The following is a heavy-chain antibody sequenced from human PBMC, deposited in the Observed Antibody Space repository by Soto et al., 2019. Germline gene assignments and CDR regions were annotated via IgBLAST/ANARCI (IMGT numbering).Heavy chain of an antibody. Sequence: QVQLVQSGAEVKKPGASVKVSCKASGYTFTGYYMHWVRQAPGQGLEWMGWINPNSGGTNYAQKFQGWVTMTRDTSIRTAYMELSRLRSDDTAVYYCARGPQNRFLKWLGPAFDIWGQGTMVTVSS. V-gene: IGHV1-2*04. CDR1: GYTFTGYY. J-gene: IGHJ3*02. D-gene: IGHD3-3*01. CDR2: INPNSGGT. CDR3: ARGPQNRFLKWLGPAFDI.